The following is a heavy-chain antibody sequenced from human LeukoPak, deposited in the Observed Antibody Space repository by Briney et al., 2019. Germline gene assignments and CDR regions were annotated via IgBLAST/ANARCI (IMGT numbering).Heavy chain of an antibody. CDR3: AKGAIPARSGPTRYYFDS. V-gene: IGHV3-33*06. D-gene: IGHD6-6*01. CDR2: IWDGGNNK. Sequence: PGGSLRLSCAASGFSFSSYGMHWVRQAPGKGLDWVAVIWDGGNNKYYADSVKGRFTISRDNSKNTLYLQMDSLTAEDTAVYDCAKGAIPARSGPTRYYFDSWGQGTLVTVSS. CDR1: GFSFSSYG. J-gene: IGHJ4*02.